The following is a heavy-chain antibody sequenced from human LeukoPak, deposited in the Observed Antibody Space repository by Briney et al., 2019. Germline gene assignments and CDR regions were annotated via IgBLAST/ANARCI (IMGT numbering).Heavy chain of an antibody. Sequence: ASVKVSCKASGYTFTSYYMHWVRQAPGQGLEWMGIINPSGGSTSYAQKFQGRVTITADESTGTAYMELSSLRSEDTAVYYCASSRYYDSSGYPYYYYMDVWGKGTTVTTSS. D-gene: IGHD3-22*01. CDR2: INPSGGST. CDR1: GYTFTSYY. V-gene: IGHV1-46*01. J-gene: IGHJ6*03. CDR3: ASSRYYDSSGYPYYYYMDV.